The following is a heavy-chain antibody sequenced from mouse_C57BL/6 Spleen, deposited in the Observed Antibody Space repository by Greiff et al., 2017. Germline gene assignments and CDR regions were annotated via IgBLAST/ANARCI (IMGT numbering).Heavy chain of an antibody. V-gene: IGHV5-4*01. J-gene: IGHJ1*03. CDR3: AREKYPGHFDV. Sequence: EVKVVESGGGLVKPGGSLKLSCAASGFTFSSYAMSWVRQTPEKRLEWVATISGGGSYTYYPDNVKGRFTISRDNAKNNLYLQMSQLKSEDTAMCDCAREKYPGHFDVWGTGTTVTVSS. CDR2: ISGGGSYT. CDR1: GFTFSSYA. D-gene: IGHD2-10*02.